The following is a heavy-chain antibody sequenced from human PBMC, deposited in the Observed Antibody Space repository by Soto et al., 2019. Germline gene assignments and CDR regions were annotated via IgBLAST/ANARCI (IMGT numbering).Heavy chain of an antibody. CDR2: ISYDGSNK. CDR1: GFTFSSYG. D-gene: IGHD2-8*01. CDR3: AKALGYCTTGVCYTRYYYYYMDV. Sequence: GGSLRLSCAASGFTFSSYGMHWVRQAPGKGLEWVAVISYDGSNKYYADSVKGRFTISRDNSKNTLYLQMNSLRAEDTAVYYCAKALGYCTTGVCYTRYYYYYMDVWGKGTTVTVS. V-gene: IGHV3-30*18. J-gene: IGHJ6*03.